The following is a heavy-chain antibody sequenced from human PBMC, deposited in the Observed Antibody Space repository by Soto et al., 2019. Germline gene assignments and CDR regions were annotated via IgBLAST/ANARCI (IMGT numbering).Heavy chain of an antibody. CDR2: FDPEDGET. J-gene: IGHJ5*02. CDR1: GYTLTELS. V-gene: IGHV1-24*01. CDR3: AIERYSSSWYGWFDP. Sequence: QVQLVQSGAEVKKPGASVKVSCKVSGYTLTELSMHWVRQAPGKGLEWMGGFDPEDGETIYAQKFQGRVTMTEETSTDPAYMELSSLSSEDTAVYYCAIERYSSSWYGWFDPWGQGTLVTVSS. D-gene: IGHD6-13*01.